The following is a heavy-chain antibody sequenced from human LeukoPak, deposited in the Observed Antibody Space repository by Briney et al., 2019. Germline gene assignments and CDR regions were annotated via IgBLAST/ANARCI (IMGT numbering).Heavy chain of an antibody. CDR1: GGSISSGSYY. Sequence: SQTLSLTCTVSGGSISSGSYYWSWIRQPAGKGLEWIGRIYTSGSTNYNPSLKSRVTISVDTSKNQFSLKLSSVTAADTAVYYCAREPYCGGDCYSSEYFQHWGQGTLVTVSS. CDR2: IYTSGST. D-gene: IGHD2-21*01. V-gene: IGHV4-61*02. CDR3: AREPYCGGDCYSSEYFQH. J-gene: IGHJ1*01.